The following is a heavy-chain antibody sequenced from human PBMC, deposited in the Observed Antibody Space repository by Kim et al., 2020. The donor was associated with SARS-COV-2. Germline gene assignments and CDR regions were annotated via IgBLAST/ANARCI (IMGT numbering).Heavy chain of an antibody. Sequence: GGSLRLSCAASGFTFSSHAMSWVRQAPGKGLEWVSTMSGSGDVIYHADSVKGRFTMSRDNSKNTLYLQMNSLRAEDTAIYYCAKMGAFGMDIWGQGGTVT. J-gene: IGHJ6*01. CDR2: MSGSGDVI. V-gene: IGHV3-23*01. CDR3: AKMGAFGMDI. D-gene: IGHD3-16*01. CDR1: GFTFSSHA.